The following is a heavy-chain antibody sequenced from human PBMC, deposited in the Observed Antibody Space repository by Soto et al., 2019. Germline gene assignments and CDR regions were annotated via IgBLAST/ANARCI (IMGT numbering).Heavy chain of an antibody. CDR1: GGSFSGYY. J-gene: IGHJ4*02. Sequence: QVQLQQWGAGLLKPSETLSLTCAVYGGSFSGYYWSWIRQPPGKGLEWSGEINHSGSTNYNPSLKSRVTISVDTSKNQFSLKLSSVTAADTAVYYCARGITYYYDSSGQRYFDYWGQGTLVTVSS. CDR3: ARGITYYYDSSGQRYFDY. V-gene: IGHV4-34*01. D-gene: IGHD3-22*01. CDR2: INHSGST.